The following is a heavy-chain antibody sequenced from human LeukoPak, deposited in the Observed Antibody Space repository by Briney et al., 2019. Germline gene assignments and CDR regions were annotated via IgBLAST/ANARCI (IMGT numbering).Heavy chain of an antibody. CDR1: GFVFSNYG. CDR2: VRYDESNK. CDR3: AKDSNTGYVSVGPDY. J-gene: IGHJ4*02. D-gene: IGHD5-12*01. V-gene: IGHV3-30*02. Sequence: GGSLRLSCQTSGFVFSNYGMHWVRQAPGKGLEWVAFVRYDESNKYYADSLKGRFTISRDNSRNTVYLQINSLRAEDTGVYSYAKDSNTGYVSVGPDYWGLGTLVTVSS.